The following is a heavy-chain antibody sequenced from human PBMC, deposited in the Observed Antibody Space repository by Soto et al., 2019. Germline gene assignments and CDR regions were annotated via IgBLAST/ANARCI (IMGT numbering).Heavy chain of an antibody. Sequence: QVQLVESGGGVVQPGRSLRLSCAASGFTFSSYGMHWVRQAPGKGLEWVAVIWYDGSNKYYADSVKGRFTIARDNSKNTLYLQMTSLRAEDTAVYYCARDYQNCSGGSCSRFYYYYGMDVWGQGTTVTVSS. CDR1: GFTFSSYG. V-gene: IGHV3-33*01. J-gene: IGHJ6*02. D-gene: IGHD2-15*01. CDR2: IWYDGSNK. CDR3: ARDYQNCSGGSCSRFYYYYGMDV.